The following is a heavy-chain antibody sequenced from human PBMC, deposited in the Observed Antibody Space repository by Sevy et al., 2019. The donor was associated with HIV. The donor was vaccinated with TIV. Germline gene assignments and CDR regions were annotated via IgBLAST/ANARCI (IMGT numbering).Heavy chain of an antibody. CDR1: GDSVSSNSAA. V-gene: IGHV6-1*01. D-gene: IGHD3-10*01. CDR3: ARGLRYYGSGSYSLDY. Sequence: SQTLSLTCAISGDSVSSNSAAWNWIRQSPSSGLEWLGRTYYRSKWYNDYAVSVKSRITINPDTSKNQFSLQLNSVTPEDTAVYYCARGLRYYGSGSYSLDYWGQGTLVTVSS. CDR2: TYYRSKWYN. J-gene: IGHJ4*02.